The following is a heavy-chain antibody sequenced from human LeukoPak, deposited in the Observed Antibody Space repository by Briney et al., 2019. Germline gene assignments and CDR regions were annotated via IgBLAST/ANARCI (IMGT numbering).Heavy chain of an antibody. J-gene: IGHJ4*02. Sequence: SETLSLTCTVSGGSVSSSNYFWSWIRQPPGKGLEWIGYIYYSGSINYNPSLKSRVTISVDTSKNQFSLKLSSVTAADTAVYYCARARPNSIFDYWGQGTLATVSS. V-gene: IGHV4-61*01. CDR2: IYYSGSI. CDR3: ARARPNSIFDY. CDR1: GGSVSSSNYF. D-gene: IGHD1-7*01.